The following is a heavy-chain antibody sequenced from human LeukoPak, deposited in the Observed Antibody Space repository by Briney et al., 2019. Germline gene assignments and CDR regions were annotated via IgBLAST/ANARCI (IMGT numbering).Heavy chain of an antibody. Sequence: GGSLRLSCAASGFTFSSYAMHWVRQAPGKGLEWVAVISYDGSNKYYADSVKGRFTISRDNPKNTPYLQMNSLRAEDTAVYYCARDGPAAACLDYWGQGTLVTVPS. J-gene: IGHJ4*02. CDR1: GFTFSSYA. V-gene: IGHV3-30*04. CDR3: ARDGPAAACLDY. CDR2: ISYDGSNK. D-gene: IGHD6-13*01.